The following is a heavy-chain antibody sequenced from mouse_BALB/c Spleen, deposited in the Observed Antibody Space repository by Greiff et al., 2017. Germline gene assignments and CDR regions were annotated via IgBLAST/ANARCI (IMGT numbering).Heavy chain of an antibody. CDR3: ARSAGKDAMDY. J-gene: IGHJ4*01. CDR1: GFTFSSFG. D-gene: IGHD4-1*01. V-gene: IGHV5-17*02. Sequence: EVQLVESGGGLVQPGGSRKLSCAASGFTFSSFGMHWVRQAPEKGLEWVAYISSGSSTIYYADTVKGRFTISRDNPKNTLFLQMTSLRSEDTAMYYCARSAGKDAMDYWGQGTSVTVSS. CDR2: ISSGSSTI.